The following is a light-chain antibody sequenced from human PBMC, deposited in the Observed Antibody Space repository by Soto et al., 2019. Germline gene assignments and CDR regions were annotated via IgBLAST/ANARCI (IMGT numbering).Light chain of an antibody. V-gene: IGKV1-9*01. Sequence: DIQLTQSPSFLSASVGDRVTITCRASQGISSYLAWYQQKPGKAPKLLIYAASTLQSGVPSRFSGSESGTECTLTISSLQPEEFATYYCQQLNTFPFTFGGGTKVEIK. J-gene: IGKJ4*01. CDR2: AAS. CDR1: QGISSY. CDR3: QQLNTFPFT.